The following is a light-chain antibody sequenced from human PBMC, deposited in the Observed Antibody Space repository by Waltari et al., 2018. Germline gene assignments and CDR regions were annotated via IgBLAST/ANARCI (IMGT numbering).Light chain of an antibody. J-gene: IGLJ3*02. Sequence: LVLTQSPSASASLGPSGTVPRTLTRGYPSHLLRWLQQQPGKGPRYLMKVNSDGSHRKGDDIPDRFSASKSGTECYLTISSLQSEDEADYFCQTGGHGTWVFGGGTKLTVL. CDR1: RGYPSHL. CDR2: VNSDGSH. CDR3: QTGGHGTWV. V-gene: IGLV4-69*01.